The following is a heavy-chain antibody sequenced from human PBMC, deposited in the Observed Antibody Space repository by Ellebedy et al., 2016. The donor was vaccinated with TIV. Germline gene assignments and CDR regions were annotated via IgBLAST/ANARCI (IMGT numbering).Heavy chain of an antibody. CDR1: GYTFTGYD. D-gene: IGHD5-18*01. CDR3: SRGSDTAMFTGAY. CDR2: IRPHSGAA. J-gene: IGHJ4*02. Sequence: AASVKVSCKTSGYTFTGYDLHWVRHAPGQGLEWMGWIRPHSGAAYNGQKFQGRVTLTRDTSSSTAYMEMSNLKSDDTAVYYCSRGSDTAMFTGAYWGQGTLVIVSS. V-gene: IGHV1-2*02.